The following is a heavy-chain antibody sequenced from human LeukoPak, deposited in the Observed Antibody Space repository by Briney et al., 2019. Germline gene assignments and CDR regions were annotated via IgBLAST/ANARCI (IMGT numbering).Heavy chain of an antibody. D-gene: IGHD3-22*01. CDR2: IIPILGIA. CDR3: ARARSSSGYIDY. J-gene: IGHJ4*02. V-gene: IGHV1-69*04. CDR1: GGTFSSYA. Sequence: SVKVSCKASGGTFSSYAISRVRQAPGQGLEWMGRIIPILGIANYAQKFQGRVTITADKSTSTAYMELSSLRSEDTAVYYCARARSSSGYIDYWGQGTLVTVSS.